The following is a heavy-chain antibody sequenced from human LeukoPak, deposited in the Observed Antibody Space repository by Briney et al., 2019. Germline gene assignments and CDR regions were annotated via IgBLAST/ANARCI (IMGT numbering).Heavy chain of an antibody. Sequence: ASVKVSCKASGYTFTSYGISWVRQAPGQGLEWMGWISAYNGNTNYAQKLQGRVTMTTDTSTSTAYMELRSLRSDDTAVYYCARDLGDYYDSSGLPYFDYWGQGTLVTVS. V-gene: IGHV1-18*01. CDR3: ARDLGDYYDSSGLPYFDY. J-gene: IGHJ4*02. D-gene: IGHD3-22*01. CDR1: GYTFTSYG. CDR2: ISAYNGNT.